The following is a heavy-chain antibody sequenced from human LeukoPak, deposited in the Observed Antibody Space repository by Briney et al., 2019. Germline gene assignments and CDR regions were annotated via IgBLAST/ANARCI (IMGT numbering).Heavy chain of an antibody. CDR1: GGYISSDY. Sequence: SETLSLTCTVSGGYISSDYWNWIRQPAGKGLEWIGGIYTSGSTNYNPSLKSRVTMSVDRSKNQFSLKLSSVTAADTAMYYCARDPFSSSGDWGQGTLVTVSS. CDR3: ARDPFSSSGD. D-gene: IGHD3-10*01. CDR2: IYTSGST. J-gene: IGHJ4*02. V-gene: IGHV4-4*07.